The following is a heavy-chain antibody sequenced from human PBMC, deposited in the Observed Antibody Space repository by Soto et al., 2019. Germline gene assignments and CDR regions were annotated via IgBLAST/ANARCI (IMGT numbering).Heavy chain of an antibody. D-gene: IGHD4-17*01. CDR2: INHSGST. J-gene: IGHJ4*02. Sequence: PSETLSLTCAVYGGSFSDYYWSWIRQPPGKGLEWIGEINHSGSTNYNPSLKSRVTISVDTSKNQFSLKLSSVTAADTALYYCARNGGGADYGGLFDYWGQGTLVTVSS. V-gene: IGHV4-34*01. CDR1: GGSFSDYY. CDR3: ARNGGGADYGGLFDY.